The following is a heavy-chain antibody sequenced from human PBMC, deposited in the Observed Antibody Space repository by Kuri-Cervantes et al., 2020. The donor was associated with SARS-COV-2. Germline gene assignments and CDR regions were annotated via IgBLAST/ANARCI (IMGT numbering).Heavy chain of an antibody. CDR2: ISQSGNT. V-gene: IGHV4-30-2*01. CDR3: ARVGHSSGRHDY. CDR1: GGSISSGNFY. Sequence: SCAVSGGSISSGNFYWSWIRQPPGKGLEWIGYISQSGNTYYNPSLKSRVTISVDRSKNQFSLKLSSVTAADTAVYYCARVGHSSGRHDYWGQGTLVTVSS. D-gene: IGHD5-18*01. J-gene: IGHJ4*02.